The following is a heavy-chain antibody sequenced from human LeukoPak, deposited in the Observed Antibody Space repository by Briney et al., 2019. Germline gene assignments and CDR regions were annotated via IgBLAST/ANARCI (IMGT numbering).Heavy chain of an antibody. CDR1: GFTFSSYA. CDR3: ARDRVSHFDY. Sequence: PGGSLRLSCAASGFTFSSYAMSWVRQAPGKGLEWVSYISSSGGTIYYADSVKGRFTISRDNAKNSLYLQMNSLRAEDTAVYYCARDRVSHFDYWGQGTLVTVSS. CDR2: ISSSGGTI. J-gene: IGHJ4*02. D-gene: IGHD6-6*01. V-gene: IGHV3-48*03.